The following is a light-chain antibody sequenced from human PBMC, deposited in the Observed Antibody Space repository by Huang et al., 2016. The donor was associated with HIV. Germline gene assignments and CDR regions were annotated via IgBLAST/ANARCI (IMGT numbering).Light chain of an antibody. J-gene: IGKJ5*01. CDR1: QAIGTY. CDR2: DVS. V-gene: IGKV1-39*01. CDR3: QQSYSALIT. Sequence: IQLTQSPTSLSASVGDRVTIACRASQAIGTYLNWFQQKPGRAPRLLISDVSSLHTGIPSRFIGSGSGTEFTLTSRGLQFDDFATYFCQQSYSALITFGQGHDWKLN.